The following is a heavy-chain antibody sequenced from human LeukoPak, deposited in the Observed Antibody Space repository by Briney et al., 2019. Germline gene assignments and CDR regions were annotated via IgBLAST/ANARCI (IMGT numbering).Heavy chain of an antibody. J-gene: IGHJ5*02. V-gene: IGHV4-39*07. CDR1: GGSISSSSYY. CDR2: INHSGST. D-gene: IGHD3-3*01. CDR3: ARATYYDFWSGSSNWFDP. Sequence: SETLSLTCTVSGGSISSSSYYWSWIRQPPGKGLEWIGEINHSGSTNYNPSLKSRVTISVDTSKNQFSLKLSSVTAADTAVYYCARATYYDFWSGSSNWFDPWGQGTLVTVSS.